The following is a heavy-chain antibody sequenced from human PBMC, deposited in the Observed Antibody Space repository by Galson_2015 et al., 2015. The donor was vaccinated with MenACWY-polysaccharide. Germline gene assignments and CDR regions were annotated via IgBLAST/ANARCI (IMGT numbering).Heavy chain of an antibody. CDR2: ISSSSAYT. J-gene: IGHJ4*01. D-gene: IGHD6-6*01. CDR1: GFTFSTYS. V-gene: IGHV3-21*01. CDR3: ARDGFPSSSAAFDY. Sequence: SLRLSCAAPGFTFSTYSMNWVRQAPGKGLEWVSYISSSSAYTYYADSVKGRFTISRDNTKRSLYLQMNSLRADDTGVYFCARDGFPSSSAAFDYWGHGSLVTVSS.